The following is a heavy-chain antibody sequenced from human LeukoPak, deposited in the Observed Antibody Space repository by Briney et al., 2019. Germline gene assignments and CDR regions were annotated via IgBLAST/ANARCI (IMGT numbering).Heavy chain of an antibody. CDR1: GFTFSTYE. CDR3: TRGSHSYGPFGY. Sequence: GGSLRLSCAVSGFTFSTYEMNWVRQAPGTGLEWVSYISSSGRTIYYADSVKGRFTISRDNAKNSLYLQMNSLRAEDTAVYYCTRGSHSYGPFGYWGQGTLVTVSS. J-gene: IGHJ4*02. CDR2: ISSSGRTI. V-gene: IGHV3-48*03. D-gene: IGHD5-18*01.